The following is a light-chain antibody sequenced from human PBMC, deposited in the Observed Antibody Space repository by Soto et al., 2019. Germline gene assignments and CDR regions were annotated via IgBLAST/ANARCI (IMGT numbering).Light chain of an antibody. CDR1: HDITTW. CDR3: QQYNTYAELT. CDR2: KAS. Sequence: DIQMTQSPSTLSAFVGARVTITCRASHDITTWLAWYQQKPGKAPKLLIYKASSLESGVPPRFSGSGSGTEFTLTISSLQPDDSATYYCQQYNTYAELTFGGGTKVEIK. V-gene: IGKV1-5*03. J-gene: IGKJ4*01.